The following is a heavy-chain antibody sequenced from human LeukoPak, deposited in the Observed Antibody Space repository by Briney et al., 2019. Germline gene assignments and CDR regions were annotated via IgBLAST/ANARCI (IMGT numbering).Heavy chain of an antibody. CDR2: IYYSGST. D-gene: IGHD6-19*01. Sequence: PSETLSLTCTVSGGSISSSSYCWGWIRQPPGEGLEWIGSIYYSGSTYYNPSLKSRVTISVDTSKNQFSLKLSSVTAADTAVYYRARLSGGQWLVRGNFDYWGQGTLVTVSS. CDR3: ARLSGGQWLVRGNFDY. CDR1: GGSISSSSYC. J-gene: IGHJ4*02. V-gene: IGHV4-39*01.